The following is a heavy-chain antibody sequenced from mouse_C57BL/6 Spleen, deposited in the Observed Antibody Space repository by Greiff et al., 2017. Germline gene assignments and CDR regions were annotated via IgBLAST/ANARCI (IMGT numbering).Heavy chain of an antibody. Sequence: QVQLQQPGAELVKPGASVTVSCKASGYTFTSYWMHWVKQRPGQGLEWIGRIHPSDSDTNYNQKFKGKATLTVDKSSSTAYMQLSSLTSEDSAVYYCAISLIYDGSYYAMDYWGQGTSVTVSS. D-gene: IGHD2-3*01. CDR2: IHPSDSDT. CDR3: AISLIYDGSYYAMDY. J-gene: IGHJ4*01. CDR1: GYTFTSYW. V-gene: IGHV1-74*01.